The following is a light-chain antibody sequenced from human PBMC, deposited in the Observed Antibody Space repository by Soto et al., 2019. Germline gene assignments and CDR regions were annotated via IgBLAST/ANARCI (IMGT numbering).Light chain of an antibody. J-gene: IGKJ2*01. CDR1: QTISTW. CDR2: DAS. V-gene: IGKV1-5*01. CDR3: QQYSAYPYT. Sequence: DIQMTQSPSTLSASVGDRDTITCRASQTISTWLAWHQQKSGRAPKLLIYDASSLEGGVPSRFSGSGSGTEFPLTISSLQADDFATYYCQQYSAYPYTFGQGTKVEI.